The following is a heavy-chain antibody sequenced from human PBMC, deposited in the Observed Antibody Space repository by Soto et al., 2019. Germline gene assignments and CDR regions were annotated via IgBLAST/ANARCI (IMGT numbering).Heavy chain of an antibody. V-gene: IGHV3-7*01. CDR1: GFTSGSYW. Sequence: EVQLVESGGALVQPGGFLRLSCEASGFTSGSYWMAWVRQAPGKGLEWVANIQQDGRERHYGDSVKGRFTISRDNAKNSLYLQMNSLRAEDTAIYYCARGMRRWELLGHWGQGTPVTVSS. CDR3: ARGMRRWELLGH. D-gene: IGHD1-26*01. J-gene: IGHJ4*02. CDR2: IQQDGRER.